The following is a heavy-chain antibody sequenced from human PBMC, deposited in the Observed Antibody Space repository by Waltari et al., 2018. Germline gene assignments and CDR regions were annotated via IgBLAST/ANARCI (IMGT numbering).Heavy chain of an antibody. D-gene: IGHD2-15*01. Sequence: QVQLHESGPGLVKPSETLSLTCTVSGASINNYSWSWIRQPPGKGLEWIGYIYYSGNTNYNPSLRSRVTISVDTSKNQFSLKLSSVTAADTAVYYCARRAGYCSGGTCYSDIYWFDPWGQGTLVTVSS. V-gene: IGHV4-59*08. CDR2: IYYSGNT. CDR3: ARRAGYCSGGTCYSDIYWFDP. CDR1: GASINNYS. J-gene: IGHJ5*02.